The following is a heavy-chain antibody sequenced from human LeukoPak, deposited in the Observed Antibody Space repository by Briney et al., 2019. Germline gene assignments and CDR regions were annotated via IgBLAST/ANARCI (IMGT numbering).Heavy chain of an antibody. V-gene: IGHV5-51*01. D-gene: IGHD2-21*01. CDR3: ARRAYCAGECPNWFDP. Sequence: GESLKISCKGFGYTFASYWIGWVRQMPGKGLEWMGSIYPGDSDARYSPSFQGQVTISADKSISTTYLQWSSLRASDTAIYYCARRAYCAGECPNWFDPWGQGTLVTVSS. CDR2: IYPGDSDA. J-gene: IGHJ5*02. CDR1: GYTFASYW.